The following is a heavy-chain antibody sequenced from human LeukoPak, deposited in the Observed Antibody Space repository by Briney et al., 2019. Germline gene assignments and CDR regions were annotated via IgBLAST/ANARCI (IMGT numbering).Heavy chain of an antibody. D-gene: IGHD1-26*01. CDR3: ARDLDQYSGRYGGFGHDF. CDR2: ISAYNGNT. Sequence: ASVKVSCKASGGTFSSYAISWVRQAPGQGLEWMGWISAYNGNTNYAQKLQGRVTMTTDTSTSTAYMELRSLRSDDTAVYYCARDLDQYSGRYGGFGHDFWGQGTLVTVSS. V-gene: IGHV1-18*01. CDR1: GGTFSSYA. J-gene: IGHJ4*02.